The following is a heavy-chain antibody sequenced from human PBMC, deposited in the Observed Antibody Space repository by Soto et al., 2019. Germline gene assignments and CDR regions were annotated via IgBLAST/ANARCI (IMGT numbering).Heavy chain of an antibody. V-gene: IGHV1-46*01. CDR1: GYIFTNYY. D-gene: IGHD6-13*01. CDR3: ARDLAAAAY. J-gene: IGHJ4*02. Sequence: QVQLVQSGAEVKKPGASVKVSCKASGYIFTNYYIHWLRQAPGQGLEWMAIINPLPTSGSTNYAQKFQGRVTVTRDTFTSTVYLELSSLRSDDTAVYYCARDLAAAAYWGQGTLVTVSS. CDR2: INPLPTSGST.